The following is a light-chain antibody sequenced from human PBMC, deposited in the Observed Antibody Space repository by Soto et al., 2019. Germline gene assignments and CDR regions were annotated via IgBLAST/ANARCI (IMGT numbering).Light chain of an antibody. CDR3: ATWDDSLNARGV. J-gene: IGLJ3*02. V-gene: IGLV1-44*01. CDR1: RSNIGNNA. Sequence: QSVLTQTPSASGTPGQTGTISCSGSRSNIGNNAVSWYQQFPGTAPKLLIYKNNQRPSGVPDRFSGSKSGTSASLAISGLQSEDEADYYCATWDDSLNARGVFGGGTKLTVL. CDR2: KNN.